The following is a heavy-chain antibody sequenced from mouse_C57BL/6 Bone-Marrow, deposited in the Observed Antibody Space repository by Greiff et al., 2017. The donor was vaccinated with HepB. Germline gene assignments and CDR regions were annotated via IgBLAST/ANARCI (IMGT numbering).Heavy chain of an antibody. V-gene: IGHV1-15*01. CDR3: TKIITTVVATDY. Sequence: QVQLQQSGAELVRPGASVTLSCKASGYTFTDYEMHWVKQTPVHGLEWIGAIDPETGGTAYNQKFKGKAILTADTSSSTAYVELRSLTSEDSAVYYCTKIITTVVATDYWGQGTTLTVSS. CDR1: GYTFTDYE. CDR2: IDPETGGT. J-gene: IGHJ2*01. D-gene: IGHD1-1*01.